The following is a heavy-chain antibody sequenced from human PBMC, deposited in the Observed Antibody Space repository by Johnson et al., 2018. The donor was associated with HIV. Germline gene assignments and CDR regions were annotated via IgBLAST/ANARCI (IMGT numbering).Heavy chain of an antibody. V-gene: IGHV3-30-3*01. CDR1: GFTVSSNY. CDR3: ARSSSSGAFDI. Sequence: QVQLVESGGGLVQPGGSLRLSCAASGFTVSSNYMSWVRQAPGKGLEWVAVISYDGSNKYYADSVKGRFTISRDNSKNKLYLKTNSLRAEDTAVYYCARSSSSGAFDIWGQGTMVTVSS. J-gene: IGHJ3*02. D-gene: IGHD6-6*01. CDR2: ISYDGSNK.